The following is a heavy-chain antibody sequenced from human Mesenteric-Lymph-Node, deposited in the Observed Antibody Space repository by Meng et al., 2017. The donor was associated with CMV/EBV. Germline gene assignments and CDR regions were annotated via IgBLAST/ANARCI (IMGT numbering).Heavy chain of an antibody. V-gene: IGHV3-7*01. CDR1: GFTFSSYA. CDR3: ARDALYQLLGAYGMDV. Sequence: GGSLRLSCAASGFTFSSYAMSWVRQAPGKGLEWVANIKQDGSEKYYVDSVKGRSTISRDNAKNSLYLQMNSLRAEDTAVYYCARDALYQLLGAYGMDVWGQGTTVTVSS. J-gene: IGHJ6*02. D-gene: IGHD2-2*01. CDR2: IKQDGSEK.